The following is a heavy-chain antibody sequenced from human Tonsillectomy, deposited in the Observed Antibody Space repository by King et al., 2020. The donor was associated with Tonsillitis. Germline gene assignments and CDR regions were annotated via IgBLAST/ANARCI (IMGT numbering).Heavy chain of an antibody. CDR3: AREVRQWLALGY. Sequence: VQLVESGGGVVQPGRSLRLSCAASGFTFSSYAMHWVRQAPGKGLEWVAVISYDGSNKYYADSVKGRFTISRDNSKNTLYLQMNSLRAEDTAVYYCAREVRQWLALGYWGQGTLVTVSS. J-gene: IGHJ4*02. V-gene: IGHV3-30-3*01. CDR1: GFTFSSYA. CDR2: ISYDGSNK. D-gene: IGHD6-19*01.